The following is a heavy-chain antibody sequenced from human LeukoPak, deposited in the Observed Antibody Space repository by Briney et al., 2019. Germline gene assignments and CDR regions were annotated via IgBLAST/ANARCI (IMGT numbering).Heavy chain of an antibody. Sequence: ASVKVSCKASGYTFTSYGISWVRQAPGQGLEWMGRIIPILGIANYAQKLQGRVTMTTDTSTSTAYMELRSLRSDDTAVYYCARGGGGAARLNYWGQGTLVTVSS. V-gene: IGHV1-18*01. CDR1: GYTFTSYG. CDR2: IIPILGIA. CDR3: ARGGGGAARLNY. D-gene: IGHD6-6*01. J-gene: IGHJ4*02.